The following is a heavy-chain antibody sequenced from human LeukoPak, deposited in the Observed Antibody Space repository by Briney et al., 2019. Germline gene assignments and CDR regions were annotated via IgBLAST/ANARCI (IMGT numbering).Heavy chain of an antibody. V-gene: IGHV4-59*01. J-gene: IGHJ6*02. Sequence: SETLSLTCSISGGSLSTNYWSWIRRPPGKGLEWIGNINHEGDTNFNPSLKSRVTLTVDTSKNQVSLRLRSVTAADTADYYCARDSAWEGDRLGLMDVWGQGTTVIVSS. CDR3: ARDSAWEGDRLGLMDV. CDR2: INHEGDT. D-gene: IGHD1-26*01. CDR1: GGSLSTNY.